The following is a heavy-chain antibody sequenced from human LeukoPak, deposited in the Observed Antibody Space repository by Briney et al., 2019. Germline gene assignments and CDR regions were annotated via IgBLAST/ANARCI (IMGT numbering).Heavy chain of an antibody. D-gene: IGHD5-18*01. J-gene: IGHJ4*02. CDR2: IYHSGST. Sequence: SETLSLTCAVSGGSISSSNWWSWVRQPPGTGLEWIGEIYHSGSTNYNPSLKSRVTISVDKSKNQFSLKLSSVTAADTAVYYCASMQAMERYYFDYWGQGTLVTVSS. CDR3: ASMQAMERYYFDY. V-gene: IGHV4-4*02. CDR1: GGSISSSNW.